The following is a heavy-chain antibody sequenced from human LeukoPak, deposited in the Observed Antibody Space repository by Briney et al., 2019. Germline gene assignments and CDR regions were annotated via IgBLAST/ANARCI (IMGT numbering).Heavy chain of an antibody. CDR1: GGSISEYY. Sequence: SETLSLTCTVSGGSISEYYWSWIRQTAGKGLEYIGRINSSGSTNYNPSLKSRVTMSVDPSKNQFSLKLSSVTAADTAVYYCAREGPGGDYWGQGTLVTVSS. D-gene: IGHD3-16*01. J-gene: IGHJ4*02. V-gene: IGHV4-4*07. CDR3: AREGPGGDY. CDR2: INSSGST.